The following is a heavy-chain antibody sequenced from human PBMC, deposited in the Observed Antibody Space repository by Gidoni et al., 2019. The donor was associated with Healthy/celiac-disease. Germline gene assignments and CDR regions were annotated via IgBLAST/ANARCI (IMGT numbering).Heavy chain of an antibody. CDR1: GGTFSSYA. CDR3: ARGSSSAKKTWGFDY. Sequence: QVQLVQSGAEVKKPGSSVKVSCKASGGTFSSYAISWVRQAPGQGLEWMGRIIPILGIANYAQKFQGRVTITADKSTSTAYMELSSLRSEDTAVYYCARGSSSAKKTWGFDYWGQGTLVTVSS. V-gene: IGHV1-69*04. CDR2: IIPILGIA. D-gene: IGHD6-6*01. J-gene: IGHJ4*02.